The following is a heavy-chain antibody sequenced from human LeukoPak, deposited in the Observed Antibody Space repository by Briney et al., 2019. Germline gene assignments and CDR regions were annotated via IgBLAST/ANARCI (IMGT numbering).Heavy chain of an antibody. V-gene: IGHV3-23*01. J-gene: IGHJ6*02. Sequence: GGSLRLSCAASGFTFSSYAMSWVRQAPGKGLEWVSAISGSGGSTYYADSVKGRFTISRDNSKNTLYLQMNSLRAEDTAVYYCARLGIPRTCYYYGMDVWGQGTTVTVSS. CDR1: GFTFSSYA. CDR2: ISGSGGST. CDR3: ARLGIPRTCYYYGMDV. D-gene: IGHD7-27*01.